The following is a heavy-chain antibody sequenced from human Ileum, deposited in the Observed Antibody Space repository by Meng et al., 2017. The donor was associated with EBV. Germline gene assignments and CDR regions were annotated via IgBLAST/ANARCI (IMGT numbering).Heavy chain of an antibody. D-gene: IGHD2-8*01. CDR3: ASNGAFSLDH. J-gene: IGHJ4*02. CDR1: GDSIRNEHC. Sequence: HLPSSXHGLVGPPGXLSLPCIVSGDSIRNEHCWGWVRQSPGKGLEWIGEIHHTRGPNYNPSLKSRVIISVDKSNNHFSLRLSAVTAADTAVYYCASNGAFSLDHWGQGTLVTVSS. CDR2: IHHTRGP. V-gene: IGHV4-4*03.